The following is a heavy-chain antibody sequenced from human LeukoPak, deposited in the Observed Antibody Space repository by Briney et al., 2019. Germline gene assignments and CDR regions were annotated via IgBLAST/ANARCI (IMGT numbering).Heavy chain of an antibody. V-gene: IGHV4-38-2*02. CDR1: GYSISSGYY. CDR2: IYHSGST. Sequence: SETLSLTCTVSGYSISSGYYWGWIRQPPGKGLEWIGSIYHSGSTYYNPSLKSRVTISVDTSKNQFSLKLSSVTAADTAVYYCARVDGGYDYVWGSYRIDAFDIWGQGTMVTVSS. D-gene: IGHD3-16*02. J-gene: IGHJ3*02. CDR3: ARVDGGYDYVWGSYRIDAFDI.